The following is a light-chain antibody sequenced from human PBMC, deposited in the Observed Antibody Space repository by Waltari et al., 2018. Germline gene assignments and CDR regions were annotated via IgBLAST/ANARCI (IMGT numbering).Light chain of an antibody. CDR1: SSHVGGYNY. CDR2: EVS. CDR3: SSYTSSSTGV. J-gene: IGLJ1*01. Sequence: QSALTQPASVSGSPGQSIPIHSTGPSSHVGGYNYVSWYQQHPGKAPKLMIYEVSNRPSGVSNRFSGSKSGNTASLTISGLQAEDEADYYCSSYTSSSTGVFGTGTKVTVL. V-gene: IGLV2-14*01.